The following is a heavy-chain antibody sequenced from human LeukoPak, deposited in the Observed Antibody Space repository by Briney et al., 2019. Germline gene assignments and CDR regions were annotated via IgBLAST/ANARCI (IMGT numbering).Heavy chain of an antibody. V-gene: IGHV1-2*02. CDR1: GYTFSGYY. CDR2: IDSNSGGT. CDR3: AREMNYDDYRTSDY. J-gene: IGHJ4*02. Sequence: ASVTVSCKASGYTFSGYYMHWVRRAPGQGFEWMGRIDSNSGGTNYAQNFQGRVTMTRDTSISTVYMELIGLRSDDTAVYYCAREMNYDDYRTSDYWGQGTLVTVSS. D-gene: IGHD4-17*01.